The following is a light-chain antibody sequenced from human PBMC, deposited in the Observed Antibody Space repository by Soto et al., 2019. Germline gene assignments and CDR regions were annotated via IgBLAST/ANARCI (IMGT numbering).Light chain of an antibody. Sequence: DIQMTQSPSSLSASVGDRVTITCRTSQGIRSALGWYQQKPGKVPKLLIYAASTLQSGVPSRFSGSGSGRDFTLTISSLQPEDFATYYCQQSYSTPITFGQGTRLEIK. CDR3: QQSYSTPIT. V-gene: IGKV1-39*01. J-gene: IGKJ5*01. CDR1: QGIRSA. CDR2: AAS.